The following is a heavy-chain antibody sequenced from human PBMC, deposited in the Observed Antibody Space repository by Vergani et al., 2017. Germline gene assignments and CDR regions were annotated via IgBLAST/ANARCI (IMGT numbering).Heavy chain of an antibody. CDR2: IKSKTDGGTT. CDR3: TTGFLFLRVRGVMSDY. CDR1: GFTFSNAW. D-gene: IGHD3-10*01. Sequence: EVQLVESGGGLVKPGGSLRLSCAASGFTFSNAWMSWVRQAPGKGLEWVGRIKSKTDGGTTDYAAPVKGRCTISRDDSKNTLYLQMNSLKTEDTAVYYCTTGFLFLRVRGVMSDYWGQGTLVTVSS. V-gene: IGHV3-15*01. J-gene: IGHJ4*02.